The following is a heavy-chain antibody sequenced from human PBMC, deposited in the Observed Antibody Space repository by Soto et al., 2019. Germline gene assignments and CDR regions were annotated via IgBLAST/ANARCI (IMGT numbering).Heavy chain of an antibody. J-gene: IGHJ4*02. D-gene: IGHD2-2*01. CDR2: IKQDGTKE. Sequence: GGSLRLSCAASGFTFSSYWMNWVRQAPGKGLEWVGNIKQDGTKEYYVDSVKGRFTISRDNAKNSLFLQMKSLRAEDTAVYYCARDLGPGVVPIGASDFWGQGTLVTVSS. V-gene: IGHV3-7*01. CDR1: GFTFSSYW. CDR3: ARDLGPGVVPIGASDF.